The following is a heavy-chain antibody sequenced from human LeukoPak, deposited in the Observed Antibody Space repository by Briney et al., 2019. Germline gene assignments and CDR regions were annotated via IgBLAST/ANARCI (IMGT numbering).Heavy chain of an antibody. CDR3: AHSRGLVSDTMVRGEADEFDY. CDR1: GFSLSTSGVG. D-gene: IGHD3-10*01. CDR2: IYWDDDK. V-gene: IGHV2-5*02. Sequence: SGPTLVKPTQTLTLTCTFSGFSLSTSGVGVGWIRQPPGKALEWLALIYWDDDKRYSPSLKSRLTITKDTSKNQVVLTMTNMDPVDTATYYCAHSRGLVSDTMVRGEADEFDYWGQGTLVTVSS. J-gene: IGHJ4*02.